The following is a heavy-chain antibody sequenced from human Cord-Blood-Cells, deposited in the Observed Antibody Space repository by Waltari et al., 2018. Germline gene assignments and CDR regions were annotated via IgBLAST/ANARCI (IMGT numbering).Heavy chain of an antibody. V-gene: IGHV7-4-1*02. D-gene: IGHD2-2*01. CDR2: INTNTWNP. J-gene: IGHJ6*02. CDR1: GYTFTSYA. Sequence: QVQLVQSGSELKKPGASVKVSCKPSGYTFTSYAMNGVRQAPGQGLAWMGWINTNTWNPTYAQSFTGRFVFTLDTSVSTAYLQISSLNAENTAVYYCARDGTNQREIVVVPDDYYYYGMDVWGQGTTVTVSS. CDR3: ARDGTNQREIVVVPDDYYYYGMDV.